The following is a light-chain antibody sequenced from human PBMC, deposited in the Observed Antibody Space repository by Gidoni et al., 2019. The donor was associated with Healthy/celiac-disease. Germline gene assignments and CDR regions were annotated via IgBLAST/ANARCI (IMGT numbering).Light chain of an antibody. CDR2: EAS. Sequence: EIVMTQSPATLSVSPGERATLSCRASQSIGINLAWFQQKPGQAPRLLIYEASTRATGIPARFSGRGSGTEFTLTISSLQSEDFAVYYCQQYNSRPLTFGGGTKVEIK. J-gene: IGKJ4*01. CDR3: QQYNSRPLT. CDR1: QSIGIN. V-gene: IGKV3-15*01.